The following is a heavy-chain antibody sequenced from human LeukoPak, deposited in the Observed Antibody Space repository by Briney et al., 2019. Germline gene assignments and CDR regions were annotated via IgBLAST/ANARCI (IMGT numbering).Heavy chain of an antibody. CDR3: AKMRWELNYFDY. CDR2: ISGSSSSGRT. CDR1: GFTFSSNA. D-gene: IGHD4-23*01. J-gene: IGHJ4*02. Sequence: PGGSLRLSCAASGFTFSSNAMSWVRQAPGKGLEWVSAISGSSSSGRTFYADYVKGRFTISRDNSKNTLYLQMNSLRAEDTAIYYCAKMRWELNYFDYWGQGTLVTVSS. V-gene: IGHV3-23*01.